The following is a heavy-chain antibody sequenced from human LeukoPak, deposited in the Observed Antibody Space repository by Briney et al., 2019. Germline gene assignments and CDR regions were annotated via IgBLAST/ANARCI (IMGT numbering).Heavy chain of an antibody. V-gene: IGHV4-30-4*08. D-gene: IGHD6-13*01. CDR3: ARGPFQYSSSWYRYFQH. CDR2: IYYSGST. Sequence: SQTLSLTCTVSGGSVSSGDYYWSWIRQPPGKGLEWIEYIYYSGSTYYNPSLKSRITISVDTSKNQFSLKLSSVTAADTAVYYCARGPFQYSSSWYRYFQHWGQGTLVTVSS. J-gene: IGHJ1*01. CDR1: GGSVSSGDYY.